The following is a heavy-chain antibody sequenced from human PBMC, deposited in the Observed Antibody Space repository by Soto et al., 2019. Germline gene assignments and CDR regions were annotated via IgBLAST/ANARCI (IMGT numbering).Heavy chain of an antibody. CDR1: GGTFSSYA. CDR3: ARDRGSYVYRQGSYYYYGMDV. Sequence: QVQLVQSGAEVKKPGSSVKVSCKASGGTFSSYAISWVRQAPGQGLEWMGGIIPIFGTANYAQKFQGRVTITADESTSTAYMELSSLRSEDTAVYYCARDRGSYVYRQGSYYYYGMDVWGQGTTVTVSS. D-gene: IGHD5-18*01. CDR2: IIPIFGTA. J-gene: IGHJ6*02. V-gene: IGHV1-69*01.